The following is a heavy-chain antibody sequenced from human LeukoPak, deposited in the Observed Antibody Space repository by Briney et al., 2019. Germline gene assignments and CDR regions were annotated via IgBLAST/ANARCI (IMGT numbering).Heavy chain of an antibody. Sequence: GGSLRLSCAASGFTVSSNHMSWVPQAPGKGLEWVSLIYSGGSTYYADSVKGRFTISRDNSKNRLYLQMNSLRAEDTGVYYCARGGAVVVPAVTDYWGEGTLVTVSS. CDR1: GFTVSSNH. J-gene: IGHJ4*02. CDR2: IYSGGST. CDR3: ARGGAVVVPAVTDY. D-gene: IGHD2-2*01. V-gene: IGHV3-66*02.